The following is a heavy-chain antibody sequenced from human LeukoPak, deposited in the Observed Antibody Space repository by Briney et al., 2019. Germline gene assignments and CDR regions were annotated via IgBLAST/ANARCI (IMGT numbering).Heavy chain of an antibody. CDR1: GGTFSSYA. D-gene: IGHD2-2*01. CDR2: VIPIFGTA. CDR3: ARSVVPAAHYYYYYGMDV. J-gene: IGHJ6*02. Sequence: SVKVSCKASGGTFSSYAISWVRQAPGQGLEWMGGVIPIFGTANYAQKFQGRVTITADESTSTAYMELSSLRSEDTAVYYCARSVVPAAHYYYYYGMDVWGQGTTVTVSS. V-gene: IGHV1-69*13.